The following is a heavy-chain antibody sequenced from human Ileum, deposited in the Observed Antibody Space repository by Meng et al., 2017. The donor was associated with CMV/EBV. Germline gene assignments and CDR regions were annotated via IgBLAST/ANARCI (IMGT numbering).Heavy chain of an antibody. V-gene: IGHV3-30-3*01. J-gene: IGHJ4*02. CDR1: GFTFSSYD. Sequence: AYGFTFSSYDMHWVRQAPGKGLEWVAVTSKEEGIKLYADTVKGRFTISRDNSKNTLYLQMNSLRVEDTAVYYCARDIVLGAPDYFDHWGQGTLVTVSS. CDR2: TSKEEGIK. CDR3: ARDIVLGAPDYFDH. D-gene: IGHD2-15*01.